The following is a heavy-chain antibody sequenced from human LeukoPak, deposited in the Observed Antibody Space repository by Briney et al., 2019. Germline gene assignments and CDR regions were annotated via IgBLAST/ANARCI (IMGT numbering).Heavy chain of an antibody. D-gene: IGHD5-12*01. V-gene: IGHV3-21*01. J-gene: IGHJ4*02. Sequence: GGSLRLSCAASGFTFSSYSMNWVRQAPGKGLEWVSSISSSSSYIYYADSVKGRFTISRDNAKNSLYLQMNSLRAEDTAVYYCARDPAVATSIAYYFDYWGQGTLVTVSS. CDR2: ISSSSSYI. CDR3: ARDPAVATSIAYYFDY. CDR1: GFTFSSYS.